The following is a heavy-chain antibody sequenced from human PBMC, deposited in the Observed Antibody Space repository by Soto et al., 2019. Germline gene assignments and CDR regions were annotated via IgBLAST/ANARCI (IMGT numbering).Heavy chain of an antibody. V-gene: IGHV3-23*01. Sequence: EVQLLESGGGLVQPGGSLRLSCAASGFTFSSYAMSWVRQAPGKGLEWVSGISGSGGSTYSADSVKGRLTISRDNSKNTLYVQMNSLRAEDTAVYYCAKGSSSFSSSSGAATGLFNYWGQGTLVTVSS. CDR3: AKGSSSFSSSSGAATGLFNY. D-gene: IGHD6-6*01. CDR2: ISGSGGST. CDR1: GFTFSSYA. J-gene: IGHJ4*02.